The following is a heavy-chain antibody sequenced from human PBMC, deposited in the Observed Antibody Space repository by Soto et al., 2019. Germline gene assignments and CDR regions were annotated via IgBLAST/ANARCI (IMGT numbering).Heavy chain of an antibody. J-gene: IGHJ4*02. CDR3: AKMGFTTVTTDPTLDY. V-gene: IGHV3-30*18. D-gene: IGHD4-17*01. Sequence: ESGGGVVQPGRSLRLSCAASGFTFSNYGMHWVRQAPGKGLEWVAVISYDGSNKYYADSVKGRFTISRDNSKNTLYLQMNSLRAEDTAVYYCAKMGFTTVTTDPTLDYWGQGTLVNVSS. CDR2: ISYDGSNK. CDR1: GFTFSNYG.